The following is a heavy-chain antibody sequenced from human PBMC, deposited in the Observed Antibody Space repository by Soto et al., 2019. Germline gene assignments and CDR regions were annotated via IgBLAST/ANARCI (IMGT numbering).Heavy chain of an antibody. V-gene: IGHV4-4*07. J-gene: IGHJ3*02. Sequence: QVQLQESGPGLVKPSETLSLICTVSGCSIRNYFWTWIRQPAGKGLEWIGRIYSSGNTVYNASLKSRFTMSIDMSKNQFSLKLSSMTASDTAVYYCVRDVESPGISGSWGAFDIWGQGTVVTVSS. CDR1: GCSIRNYF. D-gene: IGHD1-20*01. CDR2: IYSSGNT. CDR3: VRDVESPGISGSWGAFDI.